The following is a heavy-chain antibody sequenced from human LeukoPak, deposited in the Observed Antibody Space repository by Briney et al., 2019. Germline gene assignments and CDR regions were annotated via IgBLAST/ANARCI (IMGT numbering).Heavy chain of an antibody. CDR2: IYDSGST. V-gene: IGHV4-4*07. D-gene: IGHD6-6*01. CDR3: AREYSISSYSLSYYMDV. J-gene: IGHJ6*03. CDR1: GGSISSYY. Sequence: SETLSLTCSVSGGSISSYYWSWIRQPAGKGLEWIGRIYDSGSTNYNPSLKSRVTMSVDTSKNQFSLKLSSVTAAATAVYYCAREYSISSYSLSYYMDVWGKGTTVTVSS.